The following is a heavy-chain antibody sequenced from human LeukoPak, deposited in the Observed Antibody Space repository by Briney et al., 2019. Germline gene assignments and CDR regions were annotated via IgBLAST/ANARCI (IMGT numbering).Heavy chain of an antibody. Sequence: GGSLRLSCAASGFTFSSYAMYWVRQAPGKGLEWVAVISYDGSDKFYADSVKGRFTISRDSSKNTLYLQMNSLGPEDTAVYHCARARPSMWIDYWGQGTLVTVSS. D-gene: IGHD5-12*01. J-gene: IGHJ4*02. CDR1: GFTFSSYA. CDR3: ARARPSMWIDY. V-gene: IGHV3-30*04. CDR2: ISYDGSDK.